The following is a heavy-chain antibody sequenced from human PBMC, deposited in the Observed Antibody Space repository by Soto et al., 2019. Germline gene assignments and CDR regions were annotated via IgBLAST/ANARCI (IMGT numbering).Heavy chain of an antibody. CDR2: TYYRGST. CDR3: ARVRGTAGKRYFDY. D-gene: IGHD6-13*01. Sequence: PSETLSLTCTVSGGSMISYYWNWMRQPPGKGLEWIGYTYYRGSTTYNPSLKSRVTISQDSSKNQFSLKLSYVTAADPAVYYCARVRGTAGKRYFDYWGQGTLVTVSS. J-gene: IGHJ4*02. CDR1: GGSMISYY. V-gene: IGHV4-59*01.